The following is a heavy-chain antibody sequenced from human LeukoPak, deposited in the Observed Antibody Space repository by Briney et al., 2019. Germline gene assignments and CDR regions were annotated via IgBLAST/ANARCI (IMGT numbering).Heavy chain of an antibody. CDR3: ARGVSDFWSGYLPADAFDI. CDR2: IYTSGST. J-gene: IGHJ3*02. Sequence: SETLSLTCTVSGGSISSYYWSWLRQPAGKGLEWIGRIYTSGSTNYNPSLQSRVTMSVDTSKNQFSLKLSSVTAADTAVYYCARGVSDFWSGYLPADAFDIWGQGTMVTVSS. CDR1: GGSISSYY. D-gene: IGHD3-3*01. V-gene: IGHV4-4*07.